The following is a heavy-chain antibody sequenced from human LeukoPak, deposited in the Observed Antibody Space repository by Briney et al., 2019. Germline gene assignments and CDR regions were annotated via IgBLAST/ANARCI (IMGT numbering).Heavy chain of an antibody. CDR1: GFTFDDYT. CDR2: ISWDGGST. Sequence: PGGSLRLSCAASGFTFDDYTMHWVRQAPGKGLEWVSLISWDGGSTYYADSVKGRFTISRDNSKNSLYLQMNSLRTEDTALYYCAKGSLGTDAFDIWGQGTMVTVSS. CDR3: AKGSLGTDAFDI. V-gene: IGHV3-43*01. J-gene: IGHJ3*02. D-gene: IGHD1-26*01.